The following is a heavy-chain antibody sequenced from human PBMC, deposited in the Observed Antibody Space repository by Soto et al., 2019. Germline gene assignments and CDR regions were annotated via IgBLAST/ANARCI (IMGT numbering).Heavy chain of an antibody. J-gene: IGHJ3*02. CDR2: IIHISGIA. Sequence: QVQLVQSGAEVKKPGSSVKVSCKASGGTFSSYTISWVRQAPGQGLEWMGRIIHISGIADYAQKFQGRVTITADNSTSTAYMVLSSLRSEDTAVYYCARASTHGYLYDHGGAFDIWGQGTMVTVSS. D-gene: IGHD5-18*01. CDR3: ARASTHGYLYDHGGAFDI. CDR1: GGTFSSYT. V-gene: IGHV1-69*02.